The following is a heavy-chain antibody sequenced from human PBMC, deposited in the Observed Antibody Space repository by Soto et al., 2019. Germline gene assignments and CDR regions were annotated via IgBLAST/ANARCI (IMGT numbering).Heavy chain of an antibody. CDR2: IYVTGAV. CDR3: ARLRIATNNYKWFDP. D-gene: IGHD2-21*01. Sequence: SETLALSCSVSGAALNSGNYYWSWIRQVPGKGLEWIGHIYVTGAVDYNPSLRDRITISQDTSERQFSLNLRLVTAADTAVYYCARLRIATNNYKWFDPWGQGTLVTVSS. V-gene: IGHV4-31*03. CDR1: GAALNSGNYY. J-gene: IGHJ5*02.